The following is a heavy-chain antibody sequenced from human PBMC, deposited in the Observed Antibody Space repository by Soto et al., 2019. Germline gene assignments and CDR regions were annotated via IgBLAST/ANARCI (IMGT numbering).Heavy chain of an antibody. CDR2: IRSQSDGGSG. Sequence: GGSLRLSCAASGFTFHNAWINWVRQPPGRGLEWVGRIRSQSDGGSGDYAAPVKGRFVVSRDDSKNIVYLQMNSLKIEDTAVYYCTTDSRTTVQEVLFDFWGHGTLVTVSS. J-gene: IGHJ1*01. CDR3: TTDSRTTVQEVLFDF. D-gene: IGHD4-4*01. CDR1: GFTFHNAW. V-gene: IGHV3-15*07.